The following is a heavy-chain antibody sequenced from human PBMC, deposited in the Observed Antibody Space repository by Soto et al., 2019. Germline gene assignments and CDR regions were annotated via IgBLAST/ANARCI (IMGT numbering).Heavy chain of an antibody. CDR3: AAHPLEAAAGTWVDY. D-gene: IGHD6-13*01. CDR2: IYYSGST. V-gene: IGHV4-59*01. Sequence: PSETLSLTCTVSGGSISSYYWSWIRQPPGKGLEWIGYIYYSGSTNYNPSLKSRVTISVDTSKNQFSLKLSSVTAADTAVYYCAAHPLEAAAGTWVDYWGQGTLVTVSS. J-gene: IGHJ4*02. CDR1: GGSISSYY.